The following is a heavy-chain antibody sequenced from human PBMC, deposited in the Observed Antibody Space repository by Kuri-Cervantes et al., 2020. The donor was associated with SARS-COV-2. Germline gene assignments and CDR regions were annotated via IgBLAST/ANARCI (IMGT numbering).Heavy chain of an antibody. CDR3: ARDPSGQLGNYYYYYMDV. V-gene: IGHV3-30-3*01. Sequence: GESLKISCAASGFTFSSYAMHWVRQAPGKGPEWVAVISYDGSNKYYADSVKGRFTISRDNSKNTLYLQMNSLRAEDTAVYYCARDPSGQLGNYYYYYMDVWGKGTTVTVSS. CDR1: GFTFSSYA. CDR2: ISYDGSNK. D-gene: IGHD6-13*01. J-gene: IGHJ6*03.